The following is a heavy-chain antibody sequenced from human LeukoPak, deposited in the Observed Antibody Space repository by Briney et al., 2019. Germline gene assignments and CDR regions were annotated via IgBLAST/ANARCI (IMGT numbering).Heavy chain of an antibody. CDR3: TTELDVRPNHY. CDR1: GLTFSNAW. CDR2: IKRKSDGGTT. J-gene: IGHJ4*02. Sequence: GWSLRLSCAASGLTFSNAWMSWVRQVPGKGLEWVGRIKRKSDGGTTDYAAPVKGRFTISRDDSKNTLYLQMNSLKSEDTAVYYCTTELDVRPNHYWGQGTLVSVSS. V-gene: IGHV3-15*01. D-gene: IGHD1-14*01.